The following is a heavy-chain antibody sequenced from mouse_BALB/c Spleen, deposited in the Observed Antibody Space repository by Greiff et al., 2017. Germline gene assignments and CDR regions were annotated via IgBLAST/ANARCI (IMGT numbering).Heavy chain of an antibody. CDR2: IYPGDGDT. V-gene: IGHV1-80*01. J-gene: IGHJ4*01. CDR1: GYAFSSYW. CDR3: ARFLPYYAMDY. D-gene: IGHD2-1*01. Sequence: VQLVESGAELVRPGSSVKISCKASGYAFSSYWMNWVKQRPGQGLEWIGQIYPGDGDTNYNGKFKGKATLTADKSSSTAYMQLSSLTSEDSAVYFCARFLPYYAMDYWGQGTSVTVSS.